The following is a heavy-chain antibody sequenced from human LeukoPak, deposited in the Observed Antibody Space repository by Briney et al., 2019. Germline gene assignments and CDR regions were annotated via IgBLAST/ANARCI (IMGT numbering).Heavy chain of an antibody. CDR3: ARGGNRFGGFYFDY. D-gene: IGHD3-10*01. J-gene: IGHJ4*02. CDR1: ADSISSGGHY. Sequence: PSETLSLTCTVSADSISSGGHYWAWIRQFPGKGLESIGFIHHSGRSRHNPSLKDRVAISVDTSRKQFALKLSSVTAADTAMYYCARGGNRFGGFYFDYWGQGIQVIVSS. V-gene: IGHV4-31*03. CDR2: IHHSGRS.